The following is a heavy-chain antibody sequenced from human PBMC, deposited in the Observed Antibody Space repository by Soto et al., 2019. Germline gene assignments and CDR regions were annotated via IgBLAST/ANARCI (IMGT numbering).Heavy chain of an antibody. CDR3: ERAGCTNGVCFNWLDH. D-gene: IGHD2-8*01. V-gene: IGHV3-30-3*01. CDR2: IPYDGSNK. Sequence: XESLRLSCAASGFTFSSYAMHWVRQAPGKGLEWVAVIPYDGSNKYYADSVKGRFTISRDNSKNTLYLQMNSLRAEDTAVYYCERAGCTNGVCFNWLDHWGQGTLVTVSS. J-gene: IGHJ5*02. CDR1: GFTFSSYA.